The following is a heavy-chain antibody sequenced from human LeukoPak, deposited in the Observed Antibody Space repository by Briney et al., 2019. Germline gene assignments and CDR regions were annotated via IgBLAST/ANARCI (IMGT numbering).Heavy chain of an antibody. CDR1: GYSISSGYY. D-gene: IGHD3-10*01. Sequence: SETLSLTCAVSGYSISSGYYWGWIRQPPGKGLEWIGSIFHSGSTYYNPSLKSRVNMLVDTSKNQISLKLSSVTAADTAVYYCARASGSYGSGSYYYYGMDVWGKGTTVTVSS. V-gene: IGHV4-38-2*01. J-gene: IGHJ6*04. CDR3: ARASGSYGSGSYYYYGMDV. CDR2: IFHSGST.